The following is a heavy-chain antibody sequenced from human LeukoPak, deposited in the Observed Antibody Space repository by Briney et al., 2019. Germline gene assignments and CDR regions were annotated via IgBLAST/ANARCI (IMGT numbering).Heavy chain of an antibody. Sequence: SQTLSLTCAISGDSVSGKSVAWNWIRQSPSRGLEWLGRTYYNSKWYNDYAISVKSRININPDTSRNQFSLQLNSVTPEDTAVYYCARSAGFSSRWHIYWGQGTLVTVSS. CDR1: GDSVSGKSVA. D-gene: IGHD6-13*01. J-gene: IGHJ4*02. CDR2: TYYNSKWYN. CDR3: ARSAGFSSRWHIY. V-gene: IGHV6-1*01.